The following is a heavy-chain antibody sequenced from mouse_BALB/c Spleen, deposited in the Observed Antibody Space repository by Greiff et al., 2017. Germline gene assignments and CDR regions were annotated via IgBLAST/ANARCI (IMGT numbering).Heavy chain of an antibody. D-gene: IGHD4-1*01. Sequence: VQLQQSGPELEKPGASVKISCKASGYTFTDYNMDWVKQSHGKSLEWIGDINPNNGGTIYNQKFKGKATLTVDKSSSTAYMELRSLTSEDTAVYYCARRLGHWYFDVWGAGTTVTVSS. J-gene: IGHJ1*01. CDR1: GYTFTDYN. V-gene: IGHV1-18*01. CDR3: ARRLGHWYFDV. CDR2: INPNNGGT.